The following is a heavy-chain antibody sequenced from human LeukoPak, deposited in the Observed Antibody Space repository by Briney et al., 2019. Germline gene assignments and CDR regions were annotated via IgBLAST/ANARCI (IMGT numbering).Heavy chain of an antibody. V-gene: IGHV3-53*01. Sequence: GGSLRLSCAASGFTASNNYMTWVRQAPGKGLEWVSIIYSDGRTYYADSVKGRFTISRDNSKNTLYLQMNSLRAEDTAVYYCARDTGGFDYWGQGTLVTVSS. CDR2: IYSDGRT. CDR1: GFTASNNY. CDR3: ARDTGGFDY. D-gene: IGHD3-16*01. J-gene: IGHJ4*02.